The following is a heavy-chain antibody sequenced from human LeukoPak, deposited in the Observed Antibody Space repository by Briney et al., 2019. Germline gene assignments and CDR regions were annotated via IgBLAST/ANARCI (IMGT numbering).Heavy chain of an antibody. V-gene: IGHV3-30*18. Sequence: PGGSLRLSCAASGFTFSSYGMHWVRQVPGKGLEWVAVISHDGSNKYYVDSVKGRFTISRDNSKNTVYLQMNSLRPEDTAVYYCAKEIYYGSGSYPDYWGQGTLVTVSS. CDR3: AKEIYYGSGSYPDY. D-gene: IGHD3-10*01. J-gene: IGHJ4*02. CDR2: ISHDGSNK. CDR1: GFTFSSYG.